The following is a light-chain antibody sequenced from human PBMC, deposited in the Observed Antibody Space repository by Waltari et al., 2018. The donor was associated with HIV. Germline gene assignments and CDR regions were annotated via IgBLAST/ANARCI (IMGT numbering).Light chain of an antibody. CDR2: NTN. Sequence: QSVLTQPPSVSGAPGQRVTLPCTGSHSNIGTHDVHWYQQFPGTAPQLLIYNTNSRPSGVPDRFSGSKSGTSASLAITGLQAEDEADYFCQSSDSTLSGSVFGGGTKLTVL. J-gene: IGLJ2*01. V-gene: IGLV1-40*01. CDR3: QSSDSTLSGSV. CDR1: HSNIGTHD.